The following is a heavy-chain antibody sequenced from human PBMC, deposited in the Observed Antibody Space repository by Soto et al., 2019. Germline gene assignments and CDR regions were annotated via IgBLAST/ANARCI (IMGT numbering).Heavy chain of an antibody. CDR1: GGSISSSSYY. J-gene: IGHJ5*01. D-gene: IGHD2-15*01. CDR3: ARRRWYDCCGGTCNSEIYS. V-gene: IGHV4-39*01. Sequence: PSETLSLTCTVSGGSISSSSYYWGWIRQPPGKGLEWIGSIYYSGSTYYNPSLKSRVTISVDTSKNQFSLKLSSVTAADTAVYYCARRRWYDCCGGTCNSEIYSCAQHTVLPISA. CDR2: IYYSGST.